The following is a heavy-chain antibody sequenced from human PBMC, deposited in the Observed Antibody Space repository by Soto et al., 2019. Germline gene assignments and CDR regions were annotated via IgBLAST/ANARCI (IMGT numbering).Heavy chain of an antibody. D-gene: IGHD2-2*01. J-gene: IGHJ6*02. Sequence: SETLSLTCTVSGGSISSYYWSWIRQPPGRGLEWIGYIYYSGSTKYNPSLKSRVTISVDTSKNQFSLRLTSVTAADTAVYYCARHAPYCSSTSHCAYGMDVWGQGTKVTVAS. CDR3: ARHAPYCSSTSHCAYGMDV. CDR2: IYYSGST. V-gene: IGHV4-59*08. CDR1: GGSISSYY.